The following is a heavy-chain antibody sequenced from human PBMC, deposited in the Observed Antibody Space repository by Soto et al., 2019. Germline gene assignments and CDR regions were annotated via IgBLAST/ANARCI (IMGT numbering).Heavy chain of an antibody. J-gene: IGHJ4*02. V-gene: IGHV3-15*01. CDR2: IKSKTDGGTT. D-gene: IGHD6-13*01. Sequence: EVQLVESGGGLVKPGGSLRLSCAASGFTFSNAWMSWVRQAPGKGLEWAGRIKSKTDGGTTDYAAPVKGRFTISRDDSKNTLYLQMNSLKTEDTAVYYCTTYSSSWKFDYWGQGTLVTVSS. CDR1: GFTFSNAW. CDR3: TTYSSSWKFDY.